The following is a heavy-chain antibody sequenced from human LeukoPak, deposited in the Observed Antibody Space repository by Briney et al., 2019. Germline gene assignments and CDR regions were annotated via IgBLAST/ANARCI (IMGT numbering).Heavy chain of an antibody. CDR1: GFTFNNYA. J-gene: IGHJ5*01. V-gene: IGHV3-23*01. CDR2: ISGSGGTA. Sequence: GGSLRLSCAASGFTFNNYAMNWVRQAPGKGLEWVSLISGSGGTAYYADSVRGRFTISRDKSKNTVFLQMNSLRDDDTALYFCAKSSGYSDYAWFDSWGQGTLVTVSS. CDR3: AKSSGYSDYAWFDS. D-gene: IGHD4-17*01.